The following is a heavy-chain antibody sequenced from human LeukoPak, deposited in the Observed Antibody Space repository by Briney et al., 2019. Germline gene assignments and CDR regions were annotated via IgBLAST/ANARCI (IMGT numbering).Heavy chain of an antibody. D-gene: IGHD2-15*01. CDR2: IYSGGST. V-gene: IGHV3-53*01. Sequence: GGSLRLSCAASGFTVSSNYMSWVRQAPGKGLEWVSVIYSGGSTYYADSVKGRFTISRDNSKNTLYLQMNSLRAEDTAVYYGGRGYYGGSSFKVYWGQGTLVTVCS. CDR3: GRGYYGGSSFKVY. CDR1: GFTVSSNY. J-gene: IGHJ4*02.